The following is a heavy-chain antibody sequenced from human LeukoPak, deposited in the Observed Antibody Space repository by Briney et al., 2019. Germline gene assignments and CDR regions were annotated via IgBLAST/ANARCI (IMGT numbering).Heavy chain of an antibody. V-gene: IGHV1-69*05. J-gene: IGHJ5*02. CDR3: ARDLDYGDYNWFDR. Sequence: SVKVSCKASGYTFTSYYMHWVRQAPGQGLEWMGGIIPIFGTANYAQKFQGRVTITTDESTSTAYMELSSLRSEDTAVYYCARDLDYGDYNWFDRWGQGTLVTVSS. CDR1: GYTFTSYY. CDR2: IIPIFGTA. D-gene: IGHD4-17*01.